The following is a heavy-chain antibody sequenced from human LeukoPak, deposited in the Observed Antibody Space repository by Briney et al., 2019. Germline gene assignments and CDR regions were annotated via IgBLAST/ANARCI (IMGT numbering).Heavy chain of an antibody. CDR3: AKDKEEVLTPYFDH. CDR2: ISWNSGSI. V-gene: IGHV3-9*01. J-gene: IGHJ4*02. Sequence: GRSLRLSCAASGFTFDDYAMHWVRQAPGKGLEWVSGISWNSGSIGYADSVKGRFTISRDNAKNSLYLQMNSLRAEDTALYYCAKDKEEVLTPYFDHWGQGTLVTVSS. CDR1: GFTFDDYA. D-gene: IGHD4-23*01.